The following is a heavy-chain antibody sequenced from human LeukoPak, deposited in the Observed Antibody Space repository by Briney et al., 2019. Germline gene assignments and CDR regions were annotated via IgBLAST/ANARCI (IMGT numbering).Heavy chain of an antibody. Sequence: GASLKISFKGSGSRFTNYWIAWVRQMPGKGLEWMGIIYPGDSDTRYSPSFQGQVTISADKSISTAYLQWSSLKPSDTAMYYCARHGEQYSNSLGGDYWGKGTLVTVSS. D-gene: IGHD4-11*01. V-gene: IGHV5-51*01. CDR2: IYPGDSDT. CDR1: GSRFTNYW. CDR3: ARHGEQYSNSLGGDY. J-gene: IGHJ4*02.